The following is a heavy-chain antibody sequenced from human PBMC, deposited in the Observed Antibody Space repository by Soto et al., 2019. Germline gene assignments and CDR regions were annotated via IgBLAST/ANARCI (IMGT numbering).Heavy chain of an antibody. CDR2: IDPSDSDT. J-gene: IGHJ4*02. Sequence: EVQLVQSGAEVKKPGESLRISCKGSGYSFTSYWISWVRQMPGKGLEWMGRIDPSDSDTNYSPSFQGHVTISADKSISTAYLQWSSLKASDTAMYSCARLQAAAGDNDLTFDYWGQGTLVTVSS. V-gene: IGHV5-10-1*01. CDR1: GYSFTSYW. CDR3: ARLQAAAGDNDLTFDY. D-gene: IGHD6-13*01.